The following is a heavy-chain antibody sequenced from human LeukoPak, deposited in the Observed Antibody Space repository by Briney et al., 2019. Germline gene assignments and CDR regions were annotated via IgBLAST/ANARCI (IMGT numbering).Heavy chain of an antibody. CDR3: ARDHGRGYCSSTSCYPGVDY. CDR2: IFSGDNT. CDR1: GFSVSSNY. D-gene: IGHD2-2*01. V-gene: IGHV3-53*01. Sequence: AGSLTVSCAASGFSVSSNYMSWVRQAPGKGLEWVAVIFSGDNTYYSDSVQGRLTISTDNSQNTLYLQMNSLRAEDTAVYYCARDHGRGYCSSTSCYPGVDYWGQGTFVSVSS. J-gene: IGHJ4*02.